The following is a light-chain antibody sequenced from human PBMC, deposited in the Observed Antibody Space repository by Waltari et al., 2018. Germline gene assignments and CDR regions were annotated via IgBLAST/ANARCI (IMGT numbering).Light chain of an antibody. Sequence: EVVMTQSPATLSVSPGERATLSCRASQSVSSNLAWYQHKPGQAPRLLIYGASTRATGIPARFSGSGSGTEFTLTISSLQSEDFAAYYCQQYNNWPPWTFGQGTTVEI. V-gene: IGKV3-15*01. CDR3: QQYNNWPPWT. J-gene: IGKJ1*01. CDR1: QSVSSN. CDR2: GAS.